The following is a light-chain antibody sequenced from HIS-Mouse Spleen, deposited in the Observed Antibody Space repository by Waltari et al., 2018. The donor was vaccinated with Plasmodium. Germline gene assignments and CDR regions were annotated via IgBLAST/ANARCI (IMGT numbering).Light chain of an antibody. CDR2: AAS. Sequence: DIQMTQSPSSLSASVGDRVTITCRASQSISSYLNWYQQKPGKAPKLQIYAASSLQSGVTSRFSGSGSGTDFTINISSLQPEDFATYYCQQNYSTWTFGQGTKVEIK. CDR1: QSISSY. V-gene: IGKV1-39*01. J-gene: IGKJ1*01. CDR3: QQNYSTWT.